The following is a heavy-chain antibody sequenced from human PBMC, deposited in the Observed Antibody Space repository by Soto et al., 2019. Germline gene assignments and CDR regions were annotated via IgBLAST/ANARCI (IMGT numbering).Heavy chain of an antibody. CDR2: IYWDDDK. CDR1: GFSLSTSGVG. D-gene: IGHD6-13*01. V-gene: IGHV2-5*02. J-gene: IGHJ4*02. CDR3: ARYSSSWQAIDY. Sequence: SGPTLVNPTQTLTLTCTFSGFSLSTSGVGVGWIRQPPGKALEWLALIYWDDDKRYSPSLKSRLTITKDTSKSQVVLTMTNMDPVDTATYYCARYSSSWQAIDYWGQGTQVTVSS.